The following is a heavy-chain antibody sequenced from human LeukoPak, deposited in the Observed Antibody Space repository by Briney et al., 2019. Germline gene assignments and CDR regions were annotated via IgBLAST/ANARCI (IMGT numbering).Heavy chain of an antibody. J-gene: IGHJ6*03. CDR3: ARGGYYDFWSGYFPPYYYYYYMDV. CDR1: GYTFTSYG. CDR2: ISAYNGNT. V-gene: IGHV1-18*01. Sequence: GASVKVSCKASGYTFTSYGISWVRQAPGQGLEWMGWISAYNGNTNYAQKLQGRVTMTTDTSTSTAYMELSSLRSEDTAVYYCARGGYYDFWSGYFPPYYYYYYMDVWGKGTTVTVSS. D-gene: IGHD3-3*01.